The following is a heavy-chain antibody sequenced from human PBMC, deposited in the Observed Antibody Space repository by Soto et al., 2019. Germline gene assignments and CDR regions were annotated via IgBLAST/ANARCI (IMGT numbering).Heavy chain of an antibody. Sequence: SETLSLTCGVSGGTVASSHWWSWVRQSPGRGLEWIGNVYHPGDTNFNPSLQSRVTFSVDKSNNQFSLRLTSVTAADTAVYFCAREIVTAGGNNYFDPWGPGTLVTVSS. D-gene: IGHD2-21*02. V-gene: IGHV4-4*02. CDR1: GGTVASSHW. CDR2: VYHPGDT. CDR3: AREIVTAGGNNYFDP. J-gene: IGHJ5*02.